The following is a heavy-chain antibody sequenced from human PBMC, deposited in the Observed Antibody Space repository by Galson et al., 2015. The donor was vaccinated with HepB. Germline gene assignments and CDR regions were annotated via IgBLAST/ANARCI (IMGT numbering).Heavy chain of an antibody. J-gene: IGHJ5*02. D-gene: IGHD2-15*01. V-gene: IGHV3-33*01. CDR1: GVTFSSYG. Sequence: SLRLSCAASGVTFSSYGMHCAPQAPGKGLEWVAVIWYDGSNKYYADSVKGRFTISRDNSKNTLYLQMNSLRAEDTAVYYCASDGDIGESGWFDPWGQGTLVTVSS. CDR3: ASDGDIGESGWFDP. CDR2: IWYDGSNK.